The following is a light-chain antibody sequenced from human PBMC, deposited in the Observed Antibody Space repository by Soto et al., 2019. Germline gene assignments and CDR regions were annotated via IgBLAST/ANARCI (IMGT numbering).Light chain of an antibody. CDR2: DVS. CDR1: SSDVGGYNY. Sequence: QSVLTQPASVSGSPGQSITISCTGTSSDVGGYNYVSWYQQHPGKAPKLMIYDVSHRPSGVSNRFSGSKSGNTASLTISGLQAEDEADYYCSSYTSSSFYVFGTGTKLTVL. V-gene: IGLV2-14*01. J-gene: IGLJ1*01. CDR3: SSYTSSSFYV.